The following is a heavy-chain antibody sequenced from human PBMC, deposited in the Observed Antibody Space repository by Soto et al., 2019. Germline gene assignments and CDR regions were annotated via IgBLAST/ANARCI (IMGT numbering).Heavy chain of an antibody. V-gene: IGHV3-7*01. CDR2: IKQDGTEK. J-gene: IGHJ6*02. D-gene: IGHD1-26*01. Sequence: PGGSLRLSCAASGFTFSTYWMSWVRRTPGKGLEWVANIKQDGTEKYYVDSVRGRLTVSRDNAKSSLYLQMNSLRVEDTAVYYCTISPHRDSERVFVWGQGTTVTVS. CDR1: GFTFSTYW. CDR3: TISPHRDSERVFV.